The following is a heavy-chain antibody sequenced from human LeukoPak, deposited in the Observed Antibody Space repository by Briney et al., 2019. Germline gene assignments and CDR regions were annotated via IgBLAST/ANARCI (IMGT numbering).Heavy chain of an antibody. J-gene: IGHJ5*02. CDR3: ARGYCWGGRCYLFDP. CDR2: INPDSGGT. V-gene: IGHV1-2*02. CDR1: GYTFTGYY. Sequence: ASVKVSCKASGYTFTGYYMHWVRQAPGKGLEWMGWINPDSGGTNYAQKFQGRVTMTRDTSISTAYMELSRLRSDDTAVYYCARGYCWGGRCYLFDPWGQGTLVTVSS. D-gene: IGHD2-15*01.